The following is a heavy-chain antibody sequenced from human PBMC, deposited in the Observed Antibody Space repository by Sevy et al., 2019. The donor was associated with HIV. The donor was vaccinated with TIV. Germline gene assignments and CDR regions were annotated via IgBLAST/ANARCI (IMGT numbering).Heavy chain of an antibody. J-gene: IGHJ4*02. CDR3: AKVAYCGGDCYSRYFDY. CDR2: IRYDGSNK. CDR1: GFTFSSYG. D-gene: IGHD2-21*01. V-gene: IGHV3-30*02. Sequence: GGSLRLSCAASGFTFSSYGMHWVRQAPGKGLEWVAFIRYDGSNKYYADSVKGRFTISRDNSKNTLYLQMNSLRAEDTAVYYCAKVAYCGGDCYSRYFDYWGQGTLVTVSS.